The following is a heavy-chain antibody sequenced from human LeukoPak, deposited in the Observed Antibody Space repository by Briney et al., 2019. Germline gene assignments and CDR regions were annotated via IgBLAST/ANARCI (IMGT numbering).Heavy chain of an antibody. CDR2: ISPDGSST. D-gene: IGHD3-10*01. CDR1: GFTFSSYW. V-gene: IGHV3-74*01. J-gene: IGHJ4*02. CDR3: AKDDAWLRFGE. Sequence: PGGSLRLSCAASGFTFSSYWMHWVRQAPGKGLVWVSRISPDGSSTTYADSAKGRFTISRDNAKNSLYLEVISLTAEDTAVYYCAKDDAWLRFGEWSQGTLVTVSS.